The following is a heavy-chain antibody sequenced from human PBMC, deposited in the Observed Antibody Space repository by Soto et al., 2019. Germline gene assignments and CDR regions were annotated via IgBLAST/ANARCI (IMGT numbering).Heavy chain of an antibody. D-gene: IGHD6-13*01. CDR3: AKVYSSSWYDPRYYYYYGMDV. CDR1: GFTFSSYG. CDR2: ISYDGSNK. Sequence: QVQLVESGGGVVQPGRSLRLSCAASGFTFSSYGMHWVRQAPGKGLEWVAVISYDGSNKYYADSVKGRFTISRDNSKNTLYLQMNSLRAEDTAVYYCAKVYSSSWYDPRYYYYYGMDVWGQGTTVTVSS. V-gene: IGHV3-30*18. J-gene: IGHJ6*02.